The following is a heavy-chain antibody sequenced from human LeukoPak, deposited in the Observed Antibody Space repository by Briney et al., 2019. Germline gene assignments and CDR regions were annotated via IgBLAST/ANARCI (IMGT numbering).Heavy chain of an antibody. CDR1: GGTFSSYA. D-gene: IGHD3-16*01. V-gene: IGHV1-46*01. CDR3: ARDRHYDYVWGGRNTEHYYYYMDV. CDR2: INPSGGST. Sequence: GASVKVSCKASGGTFSSYAISWVRQAPGQGLEWMGIINPSGGSTSYAQKFQGRVTMTRDMSTSTVYMELSSLRSEDTAVYYCARDRHYDYVWGGRNTEHYYYYMDVWGKGTTVTISS. J-gene: IGHJ6*03.